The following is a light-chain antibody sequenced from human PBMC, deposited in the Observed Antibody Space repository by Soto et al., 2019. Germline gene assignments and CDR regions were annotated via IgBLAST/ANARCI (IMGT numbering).Light chain of an antibody. Sequence: DIQMTQSPSSLSASVGDRVTITCSASQSINKWLAWHQQKPGKAPKLLLYDASSLQSGVPPRFSGSGSGTEFTLTIRSLQPDDIATYYCQQYSSYSAWTFGEGTKVDI. J-gene: IGKJ1*01. CDR3: QQYSSYSAWT. V-gene: IGKV1-5*01. CDR1: QSINKW. CDR2: DAS.